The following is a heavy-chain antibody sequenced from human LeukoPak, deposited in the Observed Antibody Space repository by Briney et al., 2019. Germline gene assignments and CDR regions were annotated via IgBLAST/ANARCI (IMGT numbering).Heavy chain of an antibody. V-gene: IGHV1-8*01. J-gene: IGHJ6*02. CDR2: MNPKTGNT. Sequence: ASVSVPCTASGYIFPNYDINWVRQATGQGLEWMGWMNPKTGNTGYAQKFQGRVTMTRDTSTNTAYMELSSLRLEDTAVYYCARDNYPYGLDVWGQGTTVTVSS. CDR1: GYIFPNYD. CDR3: ARDNYPYGLDV. D-gene: IGHD1-1*01.